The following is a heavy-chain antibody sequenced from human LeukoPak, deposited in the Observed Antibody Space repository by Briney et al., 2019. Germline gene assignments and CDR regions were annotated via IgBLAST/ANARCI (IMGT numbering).Heavy chain of an antibody. CDR1: GGSLSSGDYS. CDR2: IYRSGTT. D-gene: IGHD2-2*01. Sequence: SQTLSLTCDVSGGSLSSGDYSWNWHRQPPGRGLEWIGNIYRSGTTYYNPSLKSRVTISLDRSKNQFSLKLSSVTAADTAVYHCARGDQGIDYWGQGTLVTVSS. V-gene: IGHV4-30-2*01. CDR3: ARGDQGIDY. J-gene: IGHJ4*02.